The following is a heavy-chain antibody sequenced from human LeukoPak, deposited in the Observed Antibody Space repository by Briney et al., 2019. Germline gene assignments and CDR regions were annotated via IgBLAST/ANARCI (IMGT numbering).Heavy chain of an antibody. Sequence: SETLSLTCAVYGGSFSGYYWSWIRQPPGKGLEWIGEINHSGNTNYNPSLKSRVTISVDTSKNQFSLKLSSVTAADTAVYYCARPYRPYDSSGYYYGFDYWGQGTLVTVSS. CDR2: INHSGNT. J-gene: IGHJ4*02. V-gene: IGHV4-34*01. CDR3: ARPYRPYDSSGYYYGFDY. CDR1: GGSFSGYY. D-gene: IGHD3-22*01.